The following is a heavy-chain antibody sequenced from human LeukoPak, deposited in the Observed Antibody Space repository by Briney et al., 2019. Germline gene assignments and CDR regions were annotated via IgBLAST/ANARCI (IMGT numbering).Heavy chain of an antibody. Sequence: ASVKVSCKASGYTFTSYGISWVRQAPGQGLEWMGWISAYNGNTNYAQKLQGRVTMTTDTSTSTAYMELRSLRSDDTAVYYCARDPSVEMATIDGGWFDPWGQGTLVTVSS. J-gene: IGHJ5*02. CDR3: ARDPSVEMATIDGGWFDP. CDR1: GYTFTSYG. V-gene: IGHV1-18*01. D-gene: IGHD5-24*01. CDR2: ISAYNGNT.